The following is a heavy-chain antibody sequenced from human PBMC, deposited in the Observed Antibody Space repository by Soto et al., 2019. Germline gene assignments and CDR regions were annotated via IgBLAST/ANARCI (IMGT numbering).Heavy chain of an antibody. CDR2: IYPGDSDT. D-gene: IGHD4-17*01. CDR3: ARQATVTIGSRYFDY. Sequence: PGESLKISCKGSGYSFTSYWIGWVRQMPGKGLEWMGIIYPGDSDTRYSPSFQGQVTISAVKSISTAYLQWSSLKASDTAMYYCARQATVTIGSRYFDYWGQGTLVTVSP. J-gene: IGHJ4*02. CDR1: GYSFTSYW. V-gene: IGHV5-51*01.